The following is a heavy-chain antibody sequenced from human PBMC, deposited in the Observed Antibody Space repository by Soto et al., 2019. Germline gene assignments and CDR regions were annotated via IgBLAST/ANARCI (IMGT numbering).Heavy chain of an antibody. Sequence: SETLCLTCTVSGGSISSYYWSWIRQPPGKGLEWIGYIYHSGSANYNPSLKSRVTISVDTSKNQFSLKLSSVTAADTAVNYCAIDLGVRGVIIGPDYYSRRDVWGGGT. CDR1: GGSISSYY. J-gene: IGHJ6*02. CDR3: AIDLGVRGVIIGPDYYSRRDV. V-gene: IGHV4-59*01. CDR2: IYHSGSA. D-gene: IGHD3-10*01.